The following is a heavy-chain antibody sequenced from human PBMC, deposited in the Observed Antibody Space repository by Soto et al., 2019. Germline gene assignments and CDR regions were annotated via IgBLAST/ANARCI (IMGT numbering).Heavy chain of an antibody. CDR3: AKGQGATTELWLQLVGVFYFHS. V-gene: IGHV3-30*18. J-gene: IGHJ4*02. D-gene: IGHD6-19*01. CDR2: VSYDGTTK. CDR1: GFTFRAYG. Sequence: QVQLVESGGGVVQPGKSLRLSCTGSGFTFRAYGMHWVRQAPGKGLEWVAMVSYDGTTKYYADSVKGRFSVTRDNFKKTVYLQVDRLTTGDAGVYYCAKGQGATTELWLQLVGVFYFHSGGQGVLVTVSS.